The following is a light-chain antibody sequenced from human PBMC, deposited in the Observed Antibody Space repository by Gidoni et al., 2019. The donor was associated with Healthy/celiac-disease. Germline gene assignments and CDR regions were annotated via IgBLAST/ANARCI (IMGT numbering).Light chain of an antibody. J-gene: IGKJ1*01. V-gene: IGKV1-39*01. CDR2: AAS. CDR1: QSISIY. Sequence: DIQMTQSPSSLSASVGDRVTITCRASQSISIYLNWYQQKPGKAPKLLNYAASSLQSGVPTRFSGSGSGKDFTITSSSLQQEDVANYYCQQNNNTSWTFGQGTKVEIK. CDR3: QQNNNTSWT.